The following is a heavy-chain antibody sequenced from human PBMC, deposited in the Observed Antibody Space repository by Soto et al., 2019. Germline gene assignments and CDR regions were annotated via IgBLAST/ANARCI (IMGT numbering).Heavy chain of an antibody. J-gene: IGHJ4*02. V-gene: IGHV4-39*01. CDR3: ARRPPTVTTYYFDY. Sequence: QLQLQESGPGLVKPSETLSLTCTVSGGSISSVGYYWGWIRQPPGKGLEWIGTIYYSGTTYYKPSLKSRVTISVDTSKNQFSLKLSSVTAADTAVYYCARRPPTVTTYYFDYWGQGTLVTVSS. D-gene: IGHD4-17*01. CDR1: GGSISSVGYY. CDR2: IYYSGTT.